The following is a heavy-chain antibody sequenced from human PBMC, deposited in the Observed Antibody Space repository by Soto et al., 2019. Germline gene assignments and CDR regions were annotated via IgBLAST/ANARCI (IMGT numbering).Heavy chain of an antibody. V-gene: IGHV4-31*03. CDR1: GGSIRIGGYY. Sequence: QVQLQESGPGLVKPSQTLSLTCTVSGGSIRIGGYYWIWIRQHTGKGLEWIGYIYYSGSTSYNPSLKSRVTISVDTSKNQFSLKLSSVTAADTAVYYGAREPSIWGQGPLVTVSS. CDR2: IYYSGST. J-gene: IGHJ4*02. CDR3: AREPSI.